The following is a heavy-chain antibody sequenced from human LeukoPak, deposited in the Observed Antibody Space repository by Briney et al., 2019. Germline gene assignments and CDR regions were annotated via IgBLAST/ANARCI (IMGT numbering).Heavy chain of an antibody. CDR3: AKQAGHMVRGVIDY. CDR2: ISGSGGST. CDR1: GFTFSSYG. J-gene: IGHJ4*02. Sequence: GGSLRLSCAASGFTFSSYGMSWVRQAPGKGLEWVSAISGSGGSTYYADSVKGRFTISRDNSKNTLYLQMNSLRAEDTAVYDGAKQAGHMVRGVIDYWGQGTLVTVSS. D-gene: IGHD3-10*01. V-gene: IGHV3-23*01.